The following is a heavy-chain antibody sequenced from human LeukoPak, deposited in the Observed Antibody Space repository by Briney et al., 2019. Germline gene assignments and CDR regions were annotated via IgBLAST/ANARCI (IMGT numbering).Heavy chain of an antibody. CDR3: ARDPDSDNAWGWFDS. D-gene: IGHD3-16*01. J-gene: IGHJ5*01. V-gene: IGHV3-7*01. Sequence: PGGSLRLSCAASGFTFSSYAMSWVRQAPGKGLEWVANIKQDGSEKYYVDSVKGRFTISRDNAKNSLYLQMNSLRAEDTAVYYCARDPDSDNAWGWFDSWGQGTVVTVSS. CDR1: GFTFSSYA. CDR2: IKQDGSEK.